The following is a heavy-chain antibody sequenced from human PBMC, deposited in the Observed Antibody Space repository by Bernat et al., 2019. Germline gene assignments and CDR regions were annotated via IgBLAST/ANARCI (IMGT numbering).Heavy chain of an antibody. D-gene: IGHD3-10*01. J-gene: IGHJ3*01. V-gene: IGHV3-49*04. CDR2: IRSKAYGGTT. CDR3: TRELGGLLWCRELLLLGAFDF. Sequence: EVQLVESGGGLVQPGRSLRLSCTASGFTFGDYAMSWVRQAPGKGLEWVGFIRSKAYGGTTEYAAAVKGRFTISRNDSKGIDYRQRNSLKSENTVVYYCTRELGGLLWCRELLLLGAFDFWGQGTMVTVSS. CDR1: GFTFGDYA.